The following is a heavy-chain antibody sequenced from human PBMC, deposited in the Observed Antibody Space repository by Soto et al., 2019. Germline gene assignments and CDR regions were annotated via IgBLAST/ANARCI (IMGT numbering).Heavy chain of an antibody. D-gene: IGHD2-2*01. Sequence: SETLSVTCTVSGGSISSGDYYWSWIRQPPGKGLEWIGYIYYSGSTYYNPSLKSRVTISVDTSKNQFSLKLSSVTAADTAVYYCARISAIHYYFDYWGQGTLVTV. CDR2: IYYSGST. V-gene: IGHV4-30-4*01. CDR3: ARISAIHYYFDY. CDR1: GGSISSGDYY. J-gene: IGHJ4*02.